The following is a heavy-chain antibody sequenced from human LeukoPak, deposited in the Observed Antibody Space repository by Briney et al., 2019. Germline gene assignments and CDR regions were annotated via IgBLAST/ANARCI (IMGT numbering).Heavy chain of an antibody. V-gene: IGHV3-33*01. J-gene: IGHJ4*02. CDR2: IWYDGSNK. D-gene: IGHD3-22*01. CDR3: ARARDNYDRSGFSALDY. Sequence: GGSLRLSWAASGFTCSSYGMHWVRQAPGKGLEWVAVIWYDGSNKNYADSLKGRFTISRDNSKNTLYLQMDSLRAEDTAVYYCARARDNYDRSGFSALDYWGQGTLVTVSS. CDR1: GFTCSSYG.